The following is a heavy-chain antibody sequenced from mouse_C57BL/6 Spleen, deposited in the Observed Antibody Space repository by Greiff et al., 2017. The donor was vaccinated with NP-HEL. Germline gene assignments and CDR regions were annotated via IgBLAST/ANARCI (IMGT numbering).Heavy chain of an antibody. CDR3: ASLRGY. J-gene: IGHJ4*01. CDR1: GFTFSDYG. CDR2: IGSGSSTI. Sequence: EVQRVESGGGLVKPGGSLKLSCAASGFTFSDYGMHWVRQAPEKGLEWVAYIGSGSSTIYYADTVKGRFTISRDNAKNTLFLQMTSLRSEDTAMYYCASLRGYWGQGSSVTVSS. D-gene: IGHD3-3*01. V-gene: IGHV5-17*01.